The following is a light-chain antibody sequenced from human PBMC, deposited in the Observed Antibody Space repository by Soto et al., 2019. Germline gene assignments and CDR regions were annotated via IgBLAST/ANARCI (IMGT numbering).Light chain of an antibody. J-gene: IGKJ5*01. CDR2: EVS. V-gene: IGKV2D-29*01. CDR1: QSLLHSDGKTY. CDR3: MQSIQFPIT. Sequence: DIVLTRTPLSLSVTRGQRACICCKPSQSLLHSDGKTYLYWYLQKPGHPPQLMIYEVSNRFSGVPDRFSGSGSGADFTLKISRVEAEDVGVYYCMQSIQFPITFGQGTRLEIK.